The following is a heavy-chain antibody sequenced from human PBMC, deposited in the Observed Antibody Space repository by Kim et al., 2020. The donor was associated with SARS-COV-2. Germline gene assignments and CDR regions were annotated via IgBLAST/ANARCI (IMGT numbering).Heavy chain of an antibody. D-gene: IGHD3-10*01. Sequence: YAAPVKGRFTISRDDSKNTLSMPMNSLKSEDTAVYYCSTVWFGEISPLGHWGQGTLVTVSS. J-gene: IGHJ4*02. CDR3: STVWFGEISPLGH. V-gene: IGHV3-15*01.